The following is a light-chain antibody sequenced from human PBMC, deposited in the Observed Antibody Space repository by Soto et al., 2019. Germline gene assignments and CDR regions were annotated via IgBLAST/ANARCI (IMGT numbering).Light chain of an antibody. CDR2: LNSDGSH. CDR3: QTWGSGIVV. Sequence: QLVLTQSPSASASLGASVKRTCTLSSGHSNYAIAWHQQQSEKGPRYLLKLNSDGSHSKGDGIPDRFSGSSSGAERYLTNSSLQSEDEADYYCQTWGSGIVVFGGGTQLTVL. V-gene: IGLV4-69*01. CDR1: SGHSNYA. J-gene: IGLJ2*01.